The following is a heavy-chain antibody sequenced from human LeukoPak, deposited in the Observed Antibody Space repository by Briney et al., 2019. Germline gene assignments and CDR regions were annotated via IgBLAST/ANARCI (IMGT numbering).Heavy chain of an antibody. D-gene: IGHD2-2*01. CDR2: IYGSGST. V-gene: IGHV4-59*01. CDR1: GDSINSYS. CDR3: ARDYCTTTRCYPNYFDY. Sequence: SETLSLTCIVSGDSINSYSWNWIRQSPEKGLEWIGRIYGSGSTMYDPSLRSRVTISVDTSKNQFSLKLSSVTAADTAVYYCARDYCTTTRCYPNYFDYWGQGTLVTVSS. J-gene: IGHJ4*02.